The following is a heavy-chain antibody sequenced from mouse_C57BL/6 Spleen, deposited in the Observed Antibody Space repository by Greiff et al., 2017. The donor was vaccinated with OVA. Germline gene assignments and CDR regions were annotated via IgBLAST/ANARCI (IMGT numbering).Heavy chain of an antibody. CDR3: TRSEQLRLLDY. V-gene: IGHV1-85*01. CDR1: GYTFTSYD. J-gene: IGHJ2*01. CDR2: IYPRDGST. Sequence: QVQLKESGPELVKPGASVKLSCKASGYTFTSYDINWVKQRPGQGLEWIGWIYPRDGSTKYNEKFKGKATLTVDPSSSTAYMELNSLTSEDAAVYFCTRSEQLRLLDYWGQGTTLTVSA. D-gene: IGHD3-2*02.